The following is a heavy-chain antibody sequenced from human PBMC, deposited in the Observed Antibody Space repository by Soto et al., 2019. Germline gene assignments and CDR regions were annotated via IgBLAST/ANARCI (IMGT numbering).Heavy chain of an antibody. J-gene: IGHJ1*01. CDR1: GFTFSSYW. D-gene: IGHD6-19*01. CDR2: INSDGSST. Sequence: GGSLRLSCAASGFTFSSYWMHWVRQAPGKGLVWVSRINSDGSSTSYADSVKGRFTISRDNAKNTLYLQMNSLRAEDTAVYYCARDQTPTGIAVAGTGYFQHWGQGTLVTVSS. CDR3: ARDQTPTGIAVAGTGYFQH. V-gene: IGHV3-74*01.